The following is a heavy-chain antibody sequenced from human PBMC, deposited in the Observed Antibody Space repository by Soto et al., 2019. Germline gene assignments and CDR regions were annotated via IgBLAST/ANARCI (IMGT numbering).Heavy chain of an antibody. CDR2: IYPGDSDT. D-gene: IGHD4-17*01. Sequence: GESLKISCKGSGYRFTSYWIGWVRQMRGKGLEWMGIIYPGDSDTRYSPSFQGQVTISADKCISTAYLQWSSLKASDTAMYYCASPEGGYGDYYGMDVWGQGTTVTVSS. J-gene: IGHJ6*02. CDR1: GYRFTSYW. CDR3: ASPEGGYGDYYGMDV. V-gene: IGHV5-51*01.